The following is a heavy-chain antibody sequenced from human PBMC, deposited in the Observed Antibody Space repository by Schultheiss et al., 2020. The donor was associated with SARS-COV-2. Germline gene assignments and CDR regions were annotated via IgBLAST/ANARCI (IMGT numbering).Heavy chain of an antibody. D-gene: IGHD3-10*01. CDR1: GGSFSGYY. V-gene: IGHV4-34*01. J-gene: IGHJ4*02. CDR3: TRQSGSGSYEFDY. CDR2: INHSGST. Sequence: SETLSLTCAVYGGSFSGYYWSWIRQPPGKGLEWIGEINHSGSTNYNPSLKSRVTISVDTSKNQFSLKLSSVTAADTAVYYCTRQSGSGSYEFDYWGQGTLVTVSS.